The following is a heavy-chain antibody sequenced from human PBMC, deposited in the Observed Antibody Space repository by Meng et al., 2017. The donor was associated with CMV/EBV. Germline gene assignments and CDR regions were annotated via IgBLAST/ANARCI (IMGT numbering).Heavy chain of an antibody. V-gene: IGHV4-39*01. Sequence: SETLSLTCTVSGCSISSSSYYWGWIRQPPGKGLEWIGSIYYSGSTDYNPSLKSRVTISVDTSKNQFSLKLSSVTAAGTAVYYCERRAAAGLATLDYWGQGTLVTVSS. J-gene: IGHJ4*02. D-gene: IGHD6-13*01. CDR3: ERRAAAGLATLDY. CDR2: IYYSGST. CDR1: GCSISSSSYY.